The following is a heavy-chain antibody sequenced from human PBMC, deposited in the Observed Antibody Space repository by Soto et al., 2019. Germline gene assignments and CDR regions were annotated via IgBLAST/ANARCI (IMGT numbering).Heavy chain of an antibody. CDR1: GGTFSSYA. CDR2: IIPIFGTA. CDR3: ARAGWELRAFDI. D-gene: IGHD1-26*01. J-gene: IGHJ3*02. V-gene: IGHV1-69*05. Sequence: SVKVSCKASGGTFSSYAISWLRQAPGQGLEWMGGIIPIFGTANYAQKFQGRVTITRDTSASTAYMELSSLRSEDTAVYYCARAGWELRAFDIWGQGTMVTVSS.